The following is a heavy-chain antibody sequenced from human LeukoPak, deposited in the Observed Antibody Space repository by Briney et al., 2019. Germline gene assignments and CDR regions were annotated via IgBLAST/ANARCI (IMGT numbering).Heavy chain of an antibody. CDR3: AKTPYGNYYYYMDV. Sequence: PGGSLRLSCAASGFTFSSYAMSWVRQAPGKGLGWVSAISGSGGSTYYADSVKGRFTISRDNSKNTLYLQMNSLRAEDTAVYYCAKTPYGNYYYYMDVWGKGTTVTVSS. V-gene: IGHV3-23*01. J-gene: IGHJ6*03. D-gene: IGHD3-10*01. CDR2: ISGSGGST. CDR1: GFTFSSYA.